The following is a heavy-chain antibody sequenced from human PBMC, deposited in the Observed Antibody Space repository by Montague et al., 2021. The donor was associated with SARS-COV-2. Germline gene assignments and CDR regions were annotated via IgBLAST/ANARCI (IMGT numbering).Heavy chain of an antibody. J-gene: IGHJ6*02. Sequence: SLRLSCAASGFTFSSYEMNWVRQAPGKGLEWVSYISSSGSTIYYADSVKGRFTISRDNAKNSLYLQMNSLRAEDTAVYYRARDEGLKYGSGDYYGMDVWGQGTTVTVSS. CDR3: ARDEGLKYGSGDYYGMDV. V-gene: IGHV3-48*03. D-gene: IGHD3-10*01. CDR1: GFTFSSYE. CDR2: ISSSGSTI.